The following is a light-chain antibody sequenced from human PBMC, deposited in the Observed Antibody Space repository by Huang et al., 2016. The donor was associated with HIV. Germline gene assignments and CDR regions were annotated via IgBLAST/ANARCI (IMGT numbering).Light chain of an antibody. CDR2: GAS. CDR3: QQYGSSPPWT. V-gene: IGKV3-20*01. Sequence: EIVLTQSPGTLSLSPGERATLSCRASQSLSSSYLAWYQQKPGQAPRLLIYGASSRATGIPDRFSCSGSGTDFTLTISRLEPEDFAVYYCQQYGSSPPWTFGQGTKVEIK. CDR1: QSLSSSY. J-gene: IGKJ1*01.